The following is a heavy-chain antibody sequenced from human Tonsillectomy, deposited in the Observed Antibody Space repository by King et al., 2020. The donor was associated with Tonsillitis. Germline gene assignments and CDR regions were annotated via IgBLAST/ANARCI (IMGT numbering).Heavy chain of an antibody. Sequence: VQLVESGGGLVQPGESLRLSCSVSGLTFSNYAMHWVRQAPGKGLEYVSGISTNGDITHYADSVKGRFTISRDNSKNTLVLPMSRLRAEDTAVYYCVCDYWGQGTLVTVSS. CDR3: VCDY. CDR2: ISTNGDIT. J-gene: IGHJ4*02. V-gene: IGHV3-64D*06. CDR1: GLTFSNYA.